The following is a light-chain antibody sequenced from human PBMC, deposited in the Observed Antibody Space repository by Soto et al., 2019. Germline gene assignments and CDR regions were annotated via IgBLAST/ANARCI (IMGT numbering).Light chain of an antibody. Sequence: EIVLTQSPGTLSLSPGEKATLSFRARQSVSSSYLAWYQQKPGQAPRLLIYGASSRATGIPDRFSGSGSGTDFTLTISRLEPEDFAVYYCQQYGSSRWTFGQGTKVEIK. V-gene: IGKV3-20*01. J-gene: IGKJ1*01. CDR3: QQYGSSRWT. CDR1: QSVSSSY. CDR2: GAS.